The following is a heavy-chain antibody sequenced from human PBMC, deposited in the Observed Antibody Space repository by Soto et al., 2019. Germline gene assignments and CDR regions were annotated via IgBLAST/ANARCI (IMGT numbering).Heavy chain of an antibody. CDR2: ISSSSSTI. V-gene: IGHV3-48*02. Sequence: EVQLVESGGGLVQPGGSLRLSCAASGFTFSSYSMNWVRQAPGKGLEWVSYISSSSSTIYYADSVKGRFTISRDNAKNSLYLQMNNLRDEDTAVYYCARNYDDFWSGYSPFDYWGQGTLVTVSS. CDR3: ARNYDDFWSGYSPFDY. CDR1: GFTFSSYS. J-gene: IGHJ4*02. D-gene: IGHD3-3*01.